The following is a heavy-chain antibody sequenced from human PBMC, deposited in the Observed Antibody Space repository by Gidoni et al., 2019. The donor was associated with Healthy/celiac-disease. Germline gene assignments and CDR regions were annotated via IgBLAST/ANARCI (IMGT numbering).Heavy chain of an antibody. CDR2: IKQDGSEK. J-gene: IGHJ6*02. V-gene: IGHV3-7*01. CDR3: ARDWGKSLYYGMDV. Sequence: EVQLVESGGGLVQPGGSLSLSCAASGFVFSSYWMSWVRQAPGKGLEWVANIKQDGSEKYYVDSVKGRFTISRDNAKNSLYLQMNSLRAEDTAVYYCARDWGKSLYYGMDVWGQGTTVTVSS. CDR1: GFVFSSYW. D-gene: IGHD3-16*01.